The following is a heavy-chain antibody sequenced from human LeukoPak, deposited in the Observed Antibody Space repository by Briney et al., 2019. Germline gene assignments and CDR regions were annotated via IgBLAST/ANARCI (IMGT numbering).Heavy chain of an antibody. V-gene: IGHV4-39*01. CDR3: ARHEYYYYYLDV. CDR1: GGSINSGTYY. CDR2: ISSSGTT. Sequence: SETLSLTCTVSGGSINSGTYYWGWIRRPPGRGLEWIGTISSSGTTYYNPSLKSRVTISAATSKFSLKVTTVTAADMAVYYCARHEYYYYYLDVWGKGTTVTVSS. J-gene: IGHJ6*03.